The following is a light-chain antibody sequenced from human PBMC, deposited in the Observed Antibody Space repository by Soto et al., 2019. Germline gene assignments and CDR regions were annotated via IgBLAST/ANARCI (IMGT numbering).Light chain of an antibody. Sequence: QSALTQPPSASGSPGQSVTISCTGTSSDVGAYKFVSWYQQNPGKAPKLIIYDATKRPTGVPDRFSGSKSGNTASLTVSGLQAEDEADYYCSSYAGNSNYVFGSGTKVTVL. V-gene: IGLV2-8*01. J-gene: IGLJ1*01. CDR1: SSDVGAYKF. CDR2: DAT. CDR3: SSYAGNSNYV.